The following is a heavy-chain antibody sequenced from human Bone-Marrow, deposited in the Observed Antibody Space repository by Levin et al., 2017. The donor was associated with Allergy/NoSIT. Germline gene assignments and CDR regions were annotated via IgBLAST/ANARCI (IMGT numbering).Heavy chain of an antibody. CDR2: IYPGDSDT. J-gene: IGHJ4*02. V-gene: IGHV5-51*01. CDR3: ARSGEYFRYFDWLPPPDY. D-gene: IGHD3-9*01. Sequence: PGESLKISCKGSGYSFTSYWIGWVRQMPGKGLEWMGIIYPGDSDTRYSPSFQGQVTISADKSISTAYLQWSSLKASDTAMYYCARSGEYFRYFDWLPPPDYWGQGTLVTVSS. CDR1: GYSFTSYW.